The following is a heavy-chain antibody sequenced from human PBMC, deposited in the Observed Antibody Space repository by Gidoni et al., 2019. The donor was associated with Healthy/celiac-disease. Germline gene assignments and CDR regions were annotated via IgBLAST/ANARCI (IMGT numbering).Heavy chain of an antibody. CDR3: ARDRTPGDYDSSEAAFDI. Sequence: QVQLVESGGGVVQPGRSLRLSCAASGFTFSSYGMHWVRQAPGKGLEWVAVIWYDGSNKYYADSVKGRFTISRDNSKNTLYLQMNSLRAEDTAVYYCARDRTPGDYDSSEAAFDIWGQGTMVTVSS. CDR1: GFTFSSYG. V-gene: IGHV3-33*01. D-gene: IGHD3-22*01. CDR2: IWYDGSNK. J-gene: IGHJ3*02.